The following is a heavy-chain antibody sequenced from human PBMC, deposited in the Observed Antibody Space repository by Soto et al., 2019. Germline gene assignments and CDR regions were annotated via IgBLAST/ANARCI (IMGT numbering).Heavy chain of an antibody. V-gene: IGHV1-18*01. Sequence: ASVKVSCKASGYTFTSYGISWVRQAPGQGLEWMGWISAYNGNTNYAQKLQGRVTMTTDTSTSTAYMELRSLRSDDTAVYYCARIRVAHRGSWPHDAFDIWGQGTMVIVS. D-gene: IGHD6-13*01. J-gene: IGHJ3*02. CDR3: ARIRVAHRGSWPHDAFDI. CDR2: ISAYNGNT. CDR1: GYTFTSYG.